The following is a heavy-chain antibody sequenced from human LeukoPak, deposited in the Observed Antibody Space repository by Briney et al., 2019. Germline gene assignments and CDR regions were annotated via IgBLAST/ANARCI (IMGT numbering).Heavy chain of an antibody. J-gene: IGHJ4*02. CDR2: IRSDGSDT. CDR3: ARGPSGYHNT. CDR1: GFTFSDTW. Sequence: GGSLRLSCAASGFTFSDTWMHWVRQAPGEGLVWVSRIRSDGSDTRYAESVKGRFTVSRDNAKNTLYLQMNSLRAEDTAVYYCARGPSGYHNTGGQGTLVTVSS. V-gene: IGHV3-74*01. D-gene: IGHD5-12*01.